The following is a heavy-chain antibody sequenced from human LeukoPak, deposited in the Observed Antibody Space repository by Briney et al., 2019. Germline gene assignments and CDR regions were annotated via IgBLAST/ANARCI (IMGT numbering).Heavy chain of an antibody. D-gene: IGHD6-13*01. CDR1: GFTFSDYY. CDR2: ISSTSIYT. V-gene: IGHV3-11*05. Sequence: GGSLRLSCAASGFTFSDYYMSWIRQAPGKGLEWVSDISSTSIYTNHADSVKGRFTISRDNAKNSLHLQMNSLRAEDTAVYYCAREDGYSSSWYSDYWGQGTLVTVSS. J-gene: IGHJ4*02. CDR3: AREDGYSSSWYSDY.